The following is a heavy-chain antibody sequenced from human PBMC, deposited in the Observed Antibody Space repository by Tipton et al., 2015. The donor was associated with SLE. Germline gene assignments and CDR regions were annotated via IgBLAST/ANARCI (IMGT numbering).Heavy chain of an antibody. Sequence: TLSLTCTVSGGSIGTYYWSWIRQPPGKGLEWIGDIYYSGSTNYNPSLKSRVTISVDTSKNQFSLKLSSVTAADTAVYYCARDRTGDLDYWGQGTLVTVSS. D-gene: IGHD7-27*01. J-gene: IGHJ4*02. V-gene: IGHV4-59*12. CDR3: ARDRTGDLDY. CDR2: IYYSGST. CDR1: GGSIGTYY.